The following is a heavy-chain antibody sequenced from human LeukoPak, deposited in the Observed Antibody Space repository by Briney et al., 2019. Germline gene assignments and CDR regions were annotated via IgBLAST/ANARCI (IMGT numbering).Heavy chain of an antibody. D-gene: IGHD6-13*01. J-gene: IGHJ5*02. CDR3: ARSHSSWYWFDP. V-gene: IGHV1-46*01. CDR1: GYTFTNYY. CDR2: IDPRGGST. Sequence: ASVKVSFKASGYTFTNYYMHWVRQAPGQGLEWMGVIDPRGGSTTYAQKVQGRFTMTRDTSTSTVYMELRSLNSEDTAVYYCARSHSSWYWFDPWGQGTLVTVSS.